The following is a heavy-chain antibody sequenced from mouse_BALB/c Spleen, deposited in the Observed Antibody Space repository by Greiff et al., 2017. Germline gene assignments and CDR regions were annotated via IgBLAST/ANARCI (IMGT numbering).Heavy chain of an antibody. CDR3: ARHRDYGDYRGYFDF. D-gene: IGHD2-13*01. Sequence: EVKLMESGGGLVQPGGSLKLSCAASGFTFSSYTMSWVRQTPEKRLEWVAYISNGGGSTYYPDTVKGRFTISRDNAKNTLYLQMSSLKSEDTAMYYCARHRDYGDYRGYFDFWGAGTTVTVS. CDR2: ISNGGGST. J-gene: IGHJ1*01. V-gene: IGHV5-12-2*01. CDR1: GFTFSSYT.